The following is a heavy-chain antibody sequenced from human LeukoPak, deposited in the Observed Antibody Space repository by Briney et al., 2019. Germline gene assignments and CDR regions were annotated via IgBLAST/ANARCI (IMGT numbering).Heavy chain of an antibody. CDR2: ISSSSSYL. CDR3: ARDARQPYDFWSAPLDY. CDR1: GFTFSTYS. J-gene: IGHJ4*02. V-gene: IGHV3-21*04. D-gene: IGHD3-3*01. Sequence: GGSLRLSCAASGFTFSTYSMNWVRQAPGKGLEWVSSISSSSSYLFYADSVKGRFTISRDNAKNSLYLQMSSLRSEDTAVYYCARDARQPYDFWSAPLDYWGQGTLVTVSS.